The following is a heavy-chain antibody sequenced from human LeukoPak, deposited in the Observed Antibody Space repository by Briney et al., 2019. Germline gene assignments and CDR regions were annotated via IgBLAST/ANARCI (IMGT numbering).Heavy chain of an antibody. D-gene: IGHD1-26*01. CDR3: ARGVRTPTAYSGSYIDY. V-gene: IGHV4-39*07. CDR2: IYYSGST. Sequence: SETLSLTCTVSGGSISSYYWSWIRQPPGKGLEWIGSIYYSGSTYYNPSLKSRVTISVDTSKNQFSLKLSSVTAADTAVYYCARGVRTPTAYSGSYIDYWGQGTLVTVSS. J-gene: IGHJ4*02. CDR1: GGSISSYY.